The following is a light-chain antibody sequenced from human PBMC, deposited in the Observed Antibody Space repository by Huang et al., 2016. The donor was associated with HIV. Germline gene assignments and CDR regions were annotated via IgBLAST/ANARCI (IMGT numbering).Light chain of an antibody. J-gene: IGKJ4*01. Sequence: DIVMTQSPDSLAVSLGERATINCKSSQSVLYSSNNKNYSAWYQQKPGQPPKLLIYWAATRESGVPDRFRGSGSGTDFTLTISSLQAEDVAVYYCQQYYSTPLTFGGGTKVEIK. CDR3: QQYYSTPLT. CDR2: WAA. V-gene: IGKV4-1*01. CDR1: QSVLYSSNNKNY.